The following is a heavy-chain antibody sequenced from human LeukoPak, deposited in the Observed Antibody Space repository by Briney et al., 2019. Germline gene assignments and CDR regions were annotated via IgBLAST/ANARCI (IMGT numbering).Heavy chain of an antibody. Sequence: SVKVSCKASGGTFSSYAISWVRQAPGQGLEWMEGIIPLFGTANYAQKFQGRLTITTDESTSTAYMELSSLRSEDTAVYYCARGFHYDSSGYYYFYWGQGTLVTVSS. J-gene: IGHJ4*02. V-gene: IGHV1-69*05. D-gene: IGHD3-22*01. CDR2: IIPLFGTA. CDR3: ARGFHYDSSGYYYFY. CDR1: GGTFSSYA.